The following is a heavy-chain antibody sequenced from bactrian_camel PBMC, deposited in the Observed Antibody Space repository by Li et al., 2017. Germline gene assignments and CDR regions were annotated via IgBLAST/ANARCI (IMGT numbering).Heavy chain of an antibody. V-gene: IGHV3S6*01. CDR1: GYTYSANC. CDR2: IFMDYRTT. J-gene: IGHJ4*01. D-gene: IGHD7*01. Sequence: HVQLVESGGGSVQAGGSLRLSCAASGYTYSANCMGWFRQTPGKEREGVAGIFMDYRTTNYADSVNGRFIVSKDGADNILYLKMTALRPDDTASYYCAASASGACGGNWYPNWSKSEAYKYWGQGTQVTVS. CDR3: AASASGACGGNWYPNWSKSEAYKY.